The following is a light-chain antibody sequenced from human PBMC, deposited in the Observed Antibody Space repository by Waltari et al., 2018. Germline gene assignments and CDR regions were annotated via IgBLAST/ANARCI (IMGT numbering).Light chain of an antibody. CDR2: WAS. CDR1: EGVLFSSRNKNH. CDR3: QQYYDSPLT. Sequence: DIVMTQSPDSLAVSLGERATINCKSSEGVLFSSRNKNHLAWYQQKPGHPPKLLLYWASTRESGVPDRFSGSGSVTDFTLTISSLQAEDVAIYYCQQYYDSPLTFGGGTKVEIK. J-gene: IGKJ4*01. V-gene: IGKV4-1*01.